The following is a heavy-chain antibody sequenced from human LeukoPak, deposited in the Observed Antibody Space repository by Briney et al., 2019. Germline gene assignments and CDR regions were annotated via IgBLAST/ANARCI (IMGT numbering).Heavy chain of an antibody. CDR1: GFTFSSYW. J-gene: IGHJ4*02. Sequence: LSGGSLRLSCAASGFTFSSYWMHWVRQAPGKGLVWLSRINTDGSSTSYADSVKGRVTISRDNAKNTLYLQMNSLRAEDTAVYYCAREYYGGRSSLDYWGQGTLVTVSS. D-gene: IGHD4-23*01. CDR3: AREYYGGRSSLDY. V-gene: IGHV3-74*01. CDR2: INTDGSST.